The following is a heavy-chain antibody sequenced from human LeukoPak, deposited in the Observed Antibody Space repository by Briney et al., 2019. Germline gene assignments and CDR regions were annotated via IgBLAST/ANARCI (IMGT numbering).Heavy chain of an antibody. CDR2: IGESGDGT. V-gene: IGHV3-23*01. CDR3: AKDTSIGRYCTNGVCSPFDY. Sequence: PGGSLRLSCAASGFTFSNYFMSWVRQAPGKGLEWVSRIGESGDGTYYADSVKGRFTISRDNSRSTLYLQMNSLRAEDTALYYCAKDTSIGRYCTNGVCSPFDYWGQGTLVTVSS. J-gene: IGHJ4*02. D-gene: IGHD2-8*01. CDR1: GFTFSNYF.